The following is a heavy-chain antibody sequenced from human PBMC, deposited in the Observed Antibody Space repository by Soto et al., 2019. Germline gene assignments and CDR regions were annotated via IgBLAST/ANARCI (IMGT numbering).Heavy chain of an antibody. V-gene: IGHV4-59*01. D-gene: IGHD2-15*01. J-gene: IGHJ5*02. CDR2: IYYSGST. CDR3: ARGLTGGWFDP. Sequence: SETLSLTCTVSGGSINNYYWSWIRQPPGKGLEWIGYIYYSGSTNYNPSLKSRVTISVDTSKNQFSLKMSSVTAADTAVYYCARGLTGGWFDPWGQGTLVTVSS. CDR1: GGSINNYY.